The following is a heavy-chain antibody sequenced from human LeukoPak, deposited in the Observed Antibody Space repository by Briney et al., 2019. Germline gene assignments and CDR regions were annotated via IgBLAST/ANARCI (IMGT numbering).Heavy chain of an antibody. CDR2: ISSSGSTI. CDR1: GFTFSDYH. Sequence: GGSLRLSCAASGFTFSDYHMSWLRQAPGKGLEWVSYISSSGSTIYYADSVKGRFTISRDNAKNSLYLQMNSLRAEDTPVYYCARGTGMGYCSSTSCPQPYSSWGQGTLVTVSS. D-gene: IGHD2-2*01. CDR3: ARGTGMGYCSSTSCPQPYSS. V-gene: IGHV3-11*01. J-gene: IGHJ4*02.